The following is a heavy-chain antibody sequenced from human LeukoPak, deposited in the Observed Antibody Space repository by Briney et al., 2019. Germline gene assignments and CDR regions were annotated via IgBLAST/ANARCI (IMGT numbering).Heavy chain of an antibody. CDR3: ARERAMVVFDY. CDR1: GGSISSSSYY. J-gene: IGHJ4*02. CDR2: IYYSGST. V-gene: IGHV4-39*07. D-gene: IGHD5-18*01. Sequence: SETLSLTCTVSGGSISSSSYYWGWIRQPPGKGLEWMGNIYYSGSTYYNPSLKSRVTISVDTSKNQFSLKLSSVTAADTAVYYCARERAMVVFDYWGQGTLVTVSS.